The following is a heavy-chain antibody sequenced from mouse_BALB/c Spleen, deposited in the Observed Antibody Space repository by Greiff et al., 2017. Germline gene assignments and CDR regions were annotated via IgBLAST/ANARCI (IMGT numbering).Heavy chain of an antibody. D-gene: IGHD2-10*02. V-gene: IGHV1S137*01. Sequence: VQLQQSGAELVRPGVSVKISCKGSGYTFTDYAMHWVKQSHAKSLEWIGVISTYYGDASYNQKFNGKATMTVDKSSSTAYMELARLTSEDSAIYYCARGYGNYFDYWGQGTTLTVSS. CDR2: ISTYYGDA. CDR3: ARGYGNYFDY. CDR1: GYTFTDYA. J-gene: IGHJ2*01.